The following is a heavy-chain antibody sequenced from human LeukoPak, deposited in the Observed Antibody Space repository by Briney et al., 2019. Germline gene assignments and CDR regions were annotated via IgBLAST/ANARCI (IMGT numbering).Heavy chain of an antibody. CDR3: ARAWSLVRGVTLYYFDY. Sequence: GASVKVSCKASGYTFTGYYMHWVRQAPGQGLEWMGWINPNSGGTNYAQKFQGRVTMTRDTSISTAYMELSRLRSDDTAVYYCARAWSLVRGVTLYYFDYWGQGTLVTVSS. V-gene: IGHV1-2*02. J-gene: IGHJ4*02. CDR2: INPNSGGT. D-gene: IGHD3-10*01. CDR1: GYTFTGYY.